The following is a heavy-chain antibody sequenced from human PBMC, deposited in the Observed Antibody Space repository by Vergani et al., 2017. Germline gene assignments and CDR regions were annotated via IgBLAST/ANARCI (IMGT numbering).Heavy chain of an antibody. V-gene: IGHV4-59*02. Sequence: QAQLQESGPGLVKPSETLSLTCHVFGVSVTDYNCNWIRQAPGKGLELIGSLSTTGGATHASHNPSLKCRVSISVDTSKSQFSLRLTSVTAADSAIYYCAGDTHSWQRADRWGEGLLVSDSS. CDR1: GVSVTDYN. J-gene: IGHJ5*02. CDR3: AGDTHSWQRADR. D-gene: IGHD6-13*01. CDR2: LSTTGGA.